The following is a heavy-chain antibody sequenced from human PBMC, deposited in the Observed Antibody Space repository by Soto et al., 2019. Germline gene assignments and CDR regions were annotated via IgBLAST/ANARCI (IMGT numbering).Heavy chain of an antibody. CDR2: IYPGDSDT. CDR3: ARGAFQDDYSNFYFDY. J-gene: IGHJ4*02. D-gene: IGHD4-4*01. Sequence: EVQLVQSGAEVKKPGESLKISCKGSGYSFTSYWIGWVRQMPGKGLEWMGIIYPGDSDTRYSPSFQGQVTISADKSISTAYLQWSSLKASDTAMYYCARGAFQDDYSNFYFDYWGQGTLVTVSS. CDR1: GYSFTSYW. V-gene: IGHV5-51*01.